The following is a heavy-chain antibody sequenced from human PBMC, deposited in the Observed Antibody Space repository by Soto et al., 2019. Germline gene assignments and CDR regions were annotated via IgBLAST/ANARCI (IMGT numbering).Heavy chain of an antibody. CDR2: ISYDGSNK. CDR3: AREKDSNLHYYYYGMDV. J-gene: IGHJ6*02. CDR1: GFTFSSYA. D-gene: IGHD4-4*01. Sequence: SLRLSCAASGFTFSSYAMHWVRQAPGKGLEWVAVISYDGSNKYYADSVKGRFTISRDNSKNTLYLQMNSLRAEDTAVYYCAREKDSNLHYYYYGMDVWGQGTTVTVSS. V-gene: IGHV3-30-3*01.